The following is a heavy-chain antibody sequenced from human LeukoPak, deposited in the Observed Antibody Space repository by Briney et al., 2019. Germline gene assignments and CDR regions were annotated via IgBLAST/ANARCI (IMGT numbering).Heavy chain of an antibody. CDR2: IYTSGST. Sequence: SETLSLTCTVSGGSISSCYWSWIRQPPGKGLEWIGYIYTSGSTNYNPSLKSRVTISVDTSKNQFSLKLSSVTAADTAVYYCARSLNYYGSGGWFDPWGQGTLVTVSS. CDR1: GGSISSCY. D-gene: IGHD3-10*01. J-gene: IGHJ5*02. CDR3: ARSLNYYGSGGWFDP. V-gene: IGHV4-4*09.